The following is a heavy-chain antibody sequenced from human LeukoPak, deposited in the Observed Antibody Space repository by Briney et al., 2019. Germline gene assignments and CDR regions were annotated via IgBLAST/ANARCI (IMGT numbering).Heavy chain of an antibody. CDR1: GYTFTSYG. CDR3: ARDRRITSGWYGFHY. D-gene: IGHD6-19*01. V-gene: IGHV1-18*01. J-gene: IGHJ4*02. Sequence: ASVKGSCKASGYTFTSYGISWVRQAPGQGLEWMGWISAYNGNTNYAQKLQGRVTMTTDTSTSTAYMELRSLRSDDTAVYYCARDRRITSGWYGFHYWGQGTLVTVSS. CDR2: ISAYNGNT.